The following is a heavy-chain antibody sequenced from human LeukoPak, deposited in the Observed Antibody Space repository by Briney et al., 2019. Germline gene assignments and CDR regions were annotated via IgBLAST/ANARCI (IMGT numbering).Heavy chain of an antibody. CDR1: GGSISSYY. J-gene: IGHJ3*02. CDR2: IYYSGST. CDR3: AGGDLYGSGSYYKGGDAFDI. Sequence: SETLSLTCTISGGSISSYYWSWIRQPPGKGLEWIGYIYYSGSTNYNPSLKSRVTISLDTSKNQFSLKLSSVTAADTAVYYCAGGDLYGSGSYYKGGDAFDIWGQGTMVTVSS. V-gene: IGHV4-59*01. D-gene: IGHD3-10*01.